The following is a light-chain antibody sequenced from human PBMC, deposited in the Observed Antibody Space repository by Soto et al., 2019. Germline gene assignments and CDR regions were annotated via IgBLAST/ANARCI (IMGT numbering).Light chain of an antibody. CDR3: AAWDASLSGRVV. V-gene: IGLV2-11*01. J-gene: IGLJ2*01. Sequence: SVLPQPASLSGSPGQSITISCTGASSDVGGNNYVSWYQQYPGKAPKLMIYDVTKRPSGVPDRFSGSKSGTSASLAISGLRSEDEADYYCAAWDASLSGRVVFGGGTQLTVL. CDR1: SSDVGGNNY. CDR2: DVT.